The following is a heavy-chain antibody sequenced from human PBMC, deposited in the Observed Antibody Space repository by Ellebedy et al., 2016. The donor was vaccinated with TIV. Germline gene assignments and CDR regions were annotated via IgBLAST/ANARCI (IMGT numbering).Heavy chain of an antibody. D-gene: IGHD2-15*01. CDR3: ARDPLGQVVDI. CDR2: ISNTGTT. Sequence: SETLSLXCTVSGGSLNSGGYYWSWIRQPPGKGLEWIGRISNTGTTRYNPSLEGRVSMSVDTSKTHFSLKVSSVIAADTAVYYCARDPLGQVVDIWGQGTVVTVSS. J-gene: IGHJ3*02. V-gene: IGHV4-61*02. CDR1: GGSLNSGGYY.